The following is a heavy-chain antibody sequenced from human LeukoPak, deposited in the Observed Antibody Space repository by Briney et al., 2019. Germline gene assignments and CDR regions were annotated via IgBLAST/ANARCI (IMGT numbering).Heavy chain of an antibody. CDR2: MNPNSGNT. CDR3: ARVGPDDYGDLPPSGWYFDL. V-gene: IGHV1-8*01. D-gene: IGHD4-17*01. J-gene: IGHJ2*01. CDR1: GYTFTSYD. Sequence: GASVKVSCKASGYTFTSYDINWVRQATGQGLEWMGWMNPNSGNTGYAQRFQGRVTMTRNTSISTAYMELGSLRSEDTAVYYCARVGPDDYGDLPPSGWYFDLWGRGTLVTVSS.